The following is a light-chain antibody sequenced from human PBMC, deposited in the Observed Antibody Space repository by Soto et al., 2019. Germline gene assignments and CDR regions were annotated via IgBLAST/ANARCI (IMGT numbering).Light chain of an antibody. CDR3: SSYTSSSPLV. J-gene: IGLJ2*01. CDR2: DVS. V-gene: IGLV2-14*01. CDR1: SSDVGYFNY. Sequence: QSALTQPASVSGSPGQSITISCTGTSSDVGYFNYVSWYLQHPGKAPKLIIHDVSNRPSGVSNRFSGSKSDNTASLTISGLQAEDEADYYCSSYTSSSPLVFGGGTKLTVL.